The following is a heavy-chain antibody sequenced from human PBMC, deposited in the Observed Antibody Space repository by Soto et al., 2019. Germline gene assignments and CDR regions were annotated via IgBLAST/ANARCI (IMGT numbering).Heavy chain of an antibody. V-gene: IGHV1-46*01. D-gene: IGHD2-21*01. J-gene: IGHJ6*02. Sequence: ASVKVSCKASGYTLSSHHMHWVRQAPGQGLEWMGMINPSGGVTMYAQKFQGRVTMTSDTSTSTAYMELRSLRSDDTAVYYCAAEGEVGGYSRGMDVWGQGTTVTVSS. CDR2: INPSGGVT. CDR3: AAEGEVGGYSRGMDV. CDR1: GYTLSSHH.